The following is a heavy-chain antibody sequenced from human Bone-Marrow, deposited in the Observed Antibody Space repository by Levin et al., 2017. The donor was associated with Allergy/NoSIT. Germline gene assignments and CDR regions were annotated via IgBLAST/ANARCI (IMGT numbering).Heavy chain of an antibody. V-gene: IGHV3-30-3*01. D-gene: IGHD2-15*01. Sequence: PGASVKVSCAASEFTFSTYAMHWVRQAPGKGLEWVAVISSDGSNEYYADSVKGRFTISRDNSKNTLYLQMNSLRGEDTAVYYCAREKVTMVVEIIESYFDYWGQGTLVTVSS. CDR3: AREKVTMVVEIIESYFDY. CDR2: ISSDGSNE. J-gene: IGHJ4*02. CDR1: EFTFSTYA.